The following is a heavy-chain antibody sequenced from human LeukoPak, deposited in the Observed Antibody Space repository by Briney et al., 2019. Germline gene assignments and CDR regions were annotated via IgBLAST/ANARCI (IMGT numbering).Heavy chain of an antibody. CDR3: SKDFGPWGVGATPHY. Sequence: GGSLRLSCAASGFIFSSYWMTWVRQAPGKGLEWVANIKQDGSEKYYVDSVEGRFTISKDNAKNSLYLQMNSLRAKDTVVYFCSKDFGPWGVGATPHYWGQGTLVTVSS. CDR1: GFIFSSYW. CDR2: IKQDGSEK. D-gene: IGHD1-26*01. V-gene: IGHV3-7*01. J-gene: IGHJ4*02.